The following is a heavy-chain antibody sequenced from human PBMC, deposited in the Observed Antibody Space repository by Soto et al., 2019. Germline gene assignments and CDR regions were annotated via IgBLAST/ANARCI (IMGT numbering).Heavy chain of an antibody. Sequence: SETLSLTCTVSGGSVSSGSYYWSWIRQPPGKGLEWIGYIYYSGSTNYNPSLKSRVTISVDTSKNQFSLKLTSVTAADTAVYYCAREKIPGLFDYWGQGTLVTVSS. V-gene: IGHV4-61*01. CDR2: IYYSGST. CDR1: GGSVSSGSYY. D-gene: IGHD2-21*01. J-gene: IGHJ4*02. CDR3: AREKIPGLFDY.